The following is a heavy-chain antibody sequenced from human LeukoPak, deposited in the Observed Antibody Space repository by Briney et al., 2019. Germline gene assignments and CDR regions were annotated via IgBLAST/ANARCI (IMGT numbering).Heavy chain of an antibody. D-gene: IGHD3-9*01. CDR1: GFTFSSHS. Sequence: GGSLRLSCAASGFTFSSHSMNWVRQAPGKGLGWVSSISSSSSYIYYADSVKGRFTISRDNAKNSLYLQMNSLRAEDTAVYYCARDHGDILTGYTYYFDYWGQGTLVTVSS. V-gene: IGHV3-21*01. CDR3: ARDHGDILTGYTYYFDY. CDR2: ISSSSSYI. J-gene: IGHJ4*02.